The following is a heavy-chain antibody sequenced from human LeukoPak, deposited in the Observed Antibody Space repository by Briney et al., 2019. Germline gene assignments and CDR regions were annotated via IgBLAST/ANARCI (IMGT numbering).Heavy chain of an antibody. J-gene: IGHJ4*02. CDR2: IYYSGST. CDR1: GGSISSSSYY. CDR3: ARGPTGRWMAARPRNYFDY. V-gene: IGHV4-39*01. Sequence: SETHSLTRPVAGGSISSSSYYWGWICQPPGKGLEWIGSIYYSGSTYYNPSLKSRVTISVDTSKNQFSLKLSSVTAADTAVYYCARGPTGRWMAARPRNYFDYWGQGTLVTVSS. D-gene: IGHD6-6*01.